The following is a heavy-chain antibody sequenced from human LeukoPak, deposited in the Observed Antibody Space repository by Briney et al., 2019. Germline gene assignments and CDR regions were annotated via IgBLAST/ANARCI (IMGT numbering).Heavy chain of an antibody. V-gene: IGHV3-30-3*01. D-gene: IGHD3-22*01. Sequence: GGSLRLSCAASGFTFSSYAMHWVRQAPGKGLEWVAVISYDGSNKYYADSVKGRFTISRDNSKNTLYLQMNSLRAEDTAVYYCARDSRSSKDYDSSGYYYGIDYWGQGTLVTVSS. J-gene: IGHJ4*02. CDR3: ARDSRSSKDYDSSGYYYGIDY. CDR2: ISYDGSNK. CDR1: GFTFSSYA.